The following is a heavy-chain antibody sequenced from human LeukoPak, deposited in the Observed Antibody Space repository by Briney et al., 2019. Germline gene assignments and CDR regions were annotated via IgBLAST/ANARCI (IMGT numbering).Heavy chain of an antibody. D-gene: IGHD6-6*01. Sequence: SETLSLTCTVSGGSISSGSYYWSWIRQPAGKGLEWIGRIYTSGSTNYNPSLKSRVTISVDTSKNQFSLKLSPLPAPPPPPHHRARIAARVYYYYMDVWGKGTTVTVSS. CDR3: ARIAARVYYYYMDV. V-gene: IGHV4-61*02. J-gene: IGHJ6*03. CDR1: GGSISSGSYY. CDR2: IYTSGST.